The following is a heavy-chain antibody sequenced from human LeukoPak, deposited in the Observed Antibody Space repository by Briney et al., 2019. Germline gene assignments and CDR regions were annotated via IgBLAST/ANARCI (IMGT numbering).Heavy chain of an antibody. CDR3: ARSANWGSGPLGY. V-gene: IGHV1-69*01. Sequence: SVKVSCKASGGTFSSYAISWVRQAPGQGLEWMGGIIPIFGTANYAQKFQGRVTITADESTSTAYMELSSLRSEDTAVYYCARSANWGSGPLGYWGQGTLVTVSS. CDR2: IIPIFGTA. CDR1: GGTFSSYA. D-gene: IGHD7-27*01. J-gene: IGHJ4*02.